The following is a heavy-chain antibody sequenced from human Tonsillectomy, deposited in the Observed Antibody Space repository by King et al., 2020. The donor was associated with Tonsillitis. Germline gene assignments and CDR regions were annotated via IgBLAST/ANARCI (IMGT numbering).Heavy chain of an antibody. CDR1: GYSFTTYS. CDR3: ARDDAFGYKKFDD. V-gene: IGHV7-4-1*01. J-gene: IGHJ4*02. D-gene: IGHD5-18*01. CDR2: INTKTGNP. Sequence: QLVQSGSELKKPGASVKVSCTASGYSFTTYSMSWLRQAPGQGLEWLGWINTKTGNPTYAQGFTGRFVFSLDTSVSTAYLQIPSPKTEDTAVYYCARDDAFGYKKFDDWGQGTLVTVSS.